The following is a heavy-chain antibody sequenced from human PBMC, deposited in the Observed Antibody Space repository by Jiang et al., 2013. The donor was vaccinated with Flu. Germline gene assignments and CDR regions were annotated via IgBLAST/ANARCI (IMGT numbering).Heavy chain of an antibody. Sequence: QTLSLTCAIAGDTVSRNNATWNWIRQSPSGGLEWLGRTFYRSEWFVDYADSVKSQITINADTAENHFSLRLKSVTPADTAVYFCARDYYGSGSFDYWGQGTRVTVSS. D-gene: IGHD3-10*01. CDR3: ARDYYGSGSFDY. V-gene: IGHV6-1*01. CDR1: GDTVSRNNAT. CDR2: TFYRSEWFV. J-gene: IGHJ4*02.